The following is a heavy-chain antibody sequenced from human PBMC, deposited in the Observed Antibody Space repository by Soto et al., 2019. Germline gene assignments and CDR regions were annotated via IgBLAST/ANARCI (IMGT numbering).Heavy chain of an antibody. J-gene: IGHJ3*01. CDR1: GNTFTRNA. D-gene: IGHD3-22*01. V-gene: IGHV1-3*01. Sequence: ASVKVSCKASGNTFTRNAMHWVCQAPGQRLEWMGWINGGNGDTRFSQKFQDRVTITRDTSASTAYMELSSLRSEDTAVYYCTKTCDSSGYYGAWAFDLWGQGTMVTVS. CDR2: INGGNGDT. CDR3: TKTCDSSGYYGAWAFDL.